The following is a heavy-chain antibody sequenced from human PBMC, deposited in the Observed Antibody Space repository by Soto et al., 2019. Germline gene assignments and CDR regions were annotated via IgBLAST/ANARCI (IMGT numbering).Heavy chain of an antibody. CDR2: INPSGGST. D-gene: IGHD5-18*01. V-gene: IGHV1-46*01. Sequence: ASLKVSCKASVYTFTSYHIHCVRPAPGQGLEWMGIINPSGGSTSYAQKFQGRVTISVDTSKNQFSLKLSSVTAADTAVYYCARGNTLVDYWGQGTRVNVSA. CDR1: VYTFTSYH. CDR3: ARGNTLVDY. J-gene: IGHJ4*02.